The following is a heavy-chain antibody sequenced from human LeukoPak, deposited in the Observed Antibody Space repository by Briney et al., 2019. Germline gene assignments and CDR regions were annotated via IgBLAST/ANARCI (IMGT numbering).Heavy chain of an antibody. Sequence: SETLSLTCAVYGGSISSYYWSWIRQPPGKGLEWIGYIYYSGSTNYTPSLKSRVTISVDTSKNQFSLKLSSVTAADTAVYYCARQWLVPLGYYYYYYGMDVWGQGTTVTVSS. V-gene: IGHV4-59*01. CDR3: ARQWLVPLGYYYYYYGMDV. CDR1: GGSISSYY. D-gene: IGHD6-19*01. CDR2: IYYSGST. J-gene: IGHJ6*02.